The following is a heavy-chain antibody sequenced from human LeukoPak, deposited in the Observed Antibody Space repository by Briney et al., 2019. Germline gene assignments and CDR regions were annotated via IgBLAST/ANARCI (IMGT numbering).Heavy chain of an antibody. CDR3: ARQGSSLLWFGELLN. CDR1: GGSISSGSYY. V-gene: IGHV4-39*01. J-gene: IGHJ4*02. CDR2: IYHSGST. D-gene: IGHD3-10*01. Sequence: PSETLSLTCTVSGGSISSGSYYWGWIRQPPGKGLEWIGSIYHSGSTYYNPSLKSRVTISVDTSKNQFSLKLSSVTAADTAVYYCARQGSSLLWFGELLNWGQGTLVTVSS.